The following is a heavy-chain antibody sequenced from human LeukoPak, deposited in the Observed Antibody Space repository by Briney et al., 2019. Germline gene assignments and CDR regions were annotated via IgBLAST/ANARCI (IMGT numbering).Heavy chain of an antibody. CDR3: ARPIVGATTRDAFDI. J-gene: IGHJ3*02. V-gene: IGHV1-18*01. D-gene: IGHD1-26*01. CDR1: GYTFTSYG. CDR2: ISAYNGNT. Sequence: GASVKVSCKASGYTFTSYGISWVRQAPGQGLEWMGWISAYNGNTNYAQKLQGRVTMTTDTSTSTAYMELRSLRSDDTAVYYCARPIVGATTRDAFDIWGQGTMVTVSS.